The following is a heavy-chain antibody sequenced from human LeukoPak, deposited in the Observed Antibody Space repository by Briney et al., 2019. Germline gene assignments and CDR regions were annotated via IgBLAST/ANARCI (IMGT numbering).Heavy chain of an antibody. CDR2: IYHSGST. Sequence: PSQTLSLTCTVSGGSISSGGYYWSWIRQPPGKGLEWIGYIYHSGSTYYNPSLKSRVTISVDRSKNQFSLKLSSVTAADTAVYYCARVGAYIAAAGHFDYWGQGTLVTVSS. D-gene: IGHD6-13*01. V-gene: IGHV4-30-2*01. J-gene: IGHJ4*02. CDR1: GGSISSGGYY. CDR3: ARVGAYIAAAGHFDY.